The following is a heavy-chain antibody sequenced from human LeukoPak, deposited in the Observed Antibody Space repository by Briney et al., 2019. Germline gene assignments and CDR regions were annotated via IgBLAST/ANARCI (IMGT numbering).Heavy chain of an antibody. J-gene: IGHJ5*02. V-gene: IGHV4-34*01. CDR1: GGSFSGYY. CDR2: INHSGST. CDR3: ARDTGQYAPGTPGFTRFDP. D-gene: IGHD3-10*01. Sequence: PSETLSLTCAVYGGSFSGYYWSWIRQPPGKGLEWIGEINHSGSTYYNPSLKSRVTISVDTSKNQFSLKLSSVTAADTAVYYCARDTGQYAPGTPGFTRFDPWGQGALVTVSS.